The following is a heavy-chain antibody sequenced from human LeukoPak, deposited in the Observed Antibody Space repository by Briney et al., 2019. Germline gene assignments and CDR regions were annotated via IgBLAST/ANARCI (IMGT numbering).Heavy chain of an antibody. V-gene: IGHV3-7*02. CDR3: AQVNVGVAY. CDR1: GFTFSNNW. J-gene: IGHJ4*02. D-gene: IGHD1-26*01. Sequence: GGSLRLSCVVSGFTFSNNWMSWVRQTPGKGLEWVANIKEDGSEKYYVDSVKGRFTISRDNAKNTLYLQMNSLRAEDTAVYYCAQVNVGVAYWGQGTLVTVSS. CDR2: IKEDGSEK.